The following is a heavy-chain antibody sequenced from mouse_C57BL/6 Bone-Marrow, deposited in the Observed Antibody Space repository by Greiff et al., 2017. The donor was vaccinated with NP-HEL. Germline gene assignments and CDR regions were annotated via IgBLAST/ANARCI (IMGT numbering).Heavy chain of an antibody. J-gene: IGHJ3*01. CDR3: ARWDGYYGFAY. Sequence: QVQLQQPGAELVKPGASVKLSCKASGYTFTSYWMHWVKQRPGQGLEWIGMIHPNSGSTNYNEKFKSKATLTVDKSSSTAYMQLSSLTSEDSVVYYCARWDGYYGFAYWGQGTLVTVSA. CDR2: IHPNSGST. D-gene: IGHD2-3*01. CDR1: GYTFTSYW. V-gene: IGHV1-64*01.